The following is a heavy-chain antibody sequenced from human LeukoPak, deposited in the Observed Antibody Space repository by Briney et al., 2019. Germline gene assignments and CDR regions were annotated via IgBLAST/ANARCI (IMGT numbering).Heavy chain of an antibody. V-gene: IGHV3-21*01. CDR3: PIATLYGSGSYPYPPNNDLTYIHH. CDR1: GFTFSTNR. CDR2: IRSSSRYT. Sequence: GGSLRPSCAASGFTFSTNRMRWVRHAPGNGLELVSSIRSSSRYTYYADSVKGRLTTSRDNCKNTLYMQMNSLRAEDTAVYYCPIATLYGSGSYPYPPNNDLTYIHHAGQGTLV. D-gene: IGHD3-10*01. J-gene: IGHJ1*01.